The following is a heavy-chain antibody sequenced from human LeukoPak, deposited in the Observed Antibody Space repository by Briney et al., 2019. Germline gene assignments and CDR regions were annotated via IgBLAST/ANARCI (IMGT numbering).Heavy chain of an antibody. Sequence: GGSLRLSCAASGFTFAEYAMQGVRQAPGKGLEWVSRISWKTNTIGYADSVKGRFTISRDEAKNSLYLQMHSLRPEDTALYYCAKGIEAVYSYGCDYWGQGTLVTVSS. CDR3: AKGIEAVYSYGCDY. CDR2: ISWKTNTI. J-gene: IGHJ4*02. CDR1: GFTFAEYA. V-gene: IGHV3-9*01. D-gene: IGHD5-18*01.